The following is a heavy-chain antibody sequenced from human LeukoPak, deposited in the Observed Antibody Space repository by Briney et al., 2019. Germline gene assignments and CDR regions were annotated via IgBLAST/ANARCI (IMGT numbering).Heavy chain of an antibody. CDR3: ARDPCGGDCHFDY. V-gene: IGHV1-46*01. Sequence: ASVKLSCKASGYIFTSYYMHWVRQAPGQGPEWMGKINPSGGSTSYAQKFQGRVTMTRGTSTSTVYMELSSLRSEDTAVYYCARDPCGGDCHFDYWGQGALVTVSS. D-gene: IGHD2-21*02. CDR2: INPSGGST. J-gene: IGHJ4*02. CDR1: GYIFTSYY.